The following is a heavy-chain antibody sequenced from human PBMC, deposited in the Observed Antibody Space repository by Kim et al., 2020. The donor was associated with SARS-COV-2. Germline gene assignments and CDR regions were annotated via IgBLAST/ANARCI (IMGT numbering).Heavy chain of an antibody. D-gene: IGHD2-15*01. V-gene: IGHV3-30*03. CDR1: GFTFSSYG. Sequence: GGSLRLSCAASGFTFSSYGMHWVRQAPGKGLEWVAVISYDGSNKYYADSVKGRFTISRDNSKNTLYLQMNSLRAEDTAVYYCATDIVVVVAPNFDYWGQG. CDR3: ATDIVVVVAPNFDY. CDR2: ISYDGSNK. J-gene: IGHJ4*02.